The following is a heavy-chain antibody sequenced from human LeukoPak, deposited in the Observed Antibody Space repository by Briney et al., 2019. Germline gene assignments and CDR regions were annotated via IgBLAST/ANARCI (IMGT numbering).Heavy chain of an antibody. D-gene: IGHD3-10*01. CDR2: IHYSGST. CDR1: GGSISSSIYY. J-gene: IGHJ5*02. Sequence: SETLSLTCTVSGGSISSSIYYWGWVRQPPGKGLQWIGSIHYSGSTYYNPSLKSRVTISVDTSKSQFSLELTSVTAADTAVYYCARDKVLGPEHNWFDPWGQGTLVTVSS. CDR3: ARDKVLGPEHNWFDP. V-gene: IGHV4-39*07.